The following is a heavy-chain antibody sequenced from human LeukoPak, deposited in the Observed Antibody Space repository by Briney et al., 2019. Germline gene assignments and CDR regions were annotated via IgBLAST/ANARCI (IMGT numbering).Heavy chain of an antibody. J-gene: IGHJ4*02. CDR2: IDYSGST. CDR3: ATIGYTSGWIFDY. CDR1: GGSISSSSYY. V-gene: IGHV4-39*01. D-gene: IGHD6-19*01. Sequence: SETLSLTCTVSGGSISSSSYYWGWIRQPPGKGLEWIGNIDYSGSTYYNPSLLRRVTISVDTSKTQFSLQLTSITAADTAVYFCATIGYTSGWIFDYWGQGTLVTVSS.